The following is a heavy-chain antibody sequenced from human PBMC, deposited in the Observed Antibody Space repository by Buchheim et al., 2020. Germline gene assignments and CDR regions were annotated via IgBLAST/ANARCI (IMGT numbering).Heavy chain of an antibody. Sequence: QVQLVQSGAEVKKPGSSVKVSCKASGGTFSSYTISWVRQAPGQGLEWMGRIIPILGIANYAQKFQGRVTITADNSTSTAYMELSSLRSEDTAVYYCARDLGYCSGGSCYSRNWFDPWGQGTL. CDR1: GGTFSSYT. CDR2: IIPILGIA. V-gene: IGHV1-69*08. D-gene: IGHD2-15*01. CDR3: ARDLGYCSGGSCYSRNWFDP. J-gene: IGHJ5*02.